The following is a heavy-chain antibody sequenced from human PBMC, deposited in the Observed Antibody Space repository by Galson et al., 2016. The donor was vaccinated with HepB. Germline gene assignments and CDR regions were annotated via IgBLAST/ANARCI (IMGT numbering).Heavy chain of an antibody. D-gene: IGHD2-21*02. J-gene: IGHJ6*04. CDR2: INHSGST. Sequence: SETLSLTCGVHGGSFSGYFWSWIRQPPGKGMEWIGEINHSGSTNYNPSLKSRVPISFDTSKNQFSLNLTSLTAADTAVYYCARGRDRRHYGLDVWGRGATITVSS. CDR3: ARGRDRRHYGLDV. CDR1: GGSFSGYF. V-gene: IGHV4-34*01.